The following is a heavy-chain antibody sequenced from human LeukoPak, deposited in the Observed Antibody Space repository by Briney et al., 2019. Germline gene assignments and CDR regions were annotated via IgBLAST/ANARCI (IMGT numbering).Heavy chain of an antibody. CDR1: GGSISSGSYY. V-gene: IGHV4-61*02. Sequence: SETLSLTCTVSGGSISSGSYYWSWIRQPAGKGLEWIGRIYTSGSTNYNPSLKSRVTISVDTSKNQFSLKLSSVTAADTAVYYCARAYSGSPHFDCWGQGTLVTVSS. CDR2: IYTSGST. CDR3: ARAYSGSPHFDC. D-gene: IGHD3-10*01. J-gene: IGHJ4*02.